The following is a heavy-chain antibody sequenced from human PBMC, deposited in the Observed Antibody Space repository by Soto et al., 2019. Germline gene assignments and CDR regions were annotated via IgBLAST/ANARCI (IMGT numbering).Heavy chain of an antibody. V-gene: IGHV4-61*01. D-gene: IGHD5-12*01. Sequence: QVQLQESGPGLVKPSETLSLTCTVSGGSVSSGSYYWSWIRQPPGKGLEWIGYIYSSGSTSYNPSLVSRVTISVDTSMNQFSLKLSSVTAADTAVYYCARDGDGYTYWGQGTLVTVSS. CDR1: GGSVSSGSYY. CDR2: IYSSGST. CDR3: ARDGDGYTY. J-gene: IGHJ4*02.